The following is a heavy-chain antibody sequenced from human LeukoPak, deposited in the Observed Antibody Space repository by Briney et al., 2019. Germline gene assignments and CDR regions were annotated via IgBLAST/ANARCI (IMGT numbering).Heavy chain of an antibody. CDR3: ARDSAAAGTEGFDY. CDR2: INPNSGGT. D-gene: IGHD6-13*01. Sequence: ASVKVSCKASGYTFTGYYMHWVRQAPGQGLEWMGWINPNSGGTNYAQKLQGRVTMTTDTSTSTAYMELRSLRSDDTAVYYCARDSAAAGTEGFDYWGQGTLVTVSS. CDR1: GYTFTGYY. J-gene: IGHJ4*02. V-gene: IGHV1-2*02.